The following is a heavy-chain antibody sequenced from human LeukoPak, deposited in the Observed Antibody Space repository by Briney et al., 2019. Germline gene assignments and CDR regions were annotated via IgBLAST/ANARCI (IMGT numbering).Heavy chain of an antibody. CDR1: GGSISSGSYY. D-gene: IGHD3-22*01. Sequence: SETLSLTCTVSGGSISSGSYYWSWIRQPAGKGLEWIGRIYTSGSTNYNPSLKSRVTISVDTSKNQFSLKLSSVTAADTAVYYCARVYYDSSGYSDYFDYWGQGTLVTVSS. J-gene: IGHJ4*02. V-gene: IGHV4-61*02. CDR2: IYTSGST. CDR3: ARVYYDSSGYSDYFDY.